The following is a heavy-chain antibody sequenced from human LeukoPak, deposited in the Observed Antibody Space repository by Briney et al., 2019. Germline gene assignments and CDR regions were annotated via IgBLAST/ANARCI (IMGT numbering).Heavy chain of an antibody. D-gene: IGHD4-11*01. Sequence: SETLSPTCAVSGYSISSGYHWGWIRQPPGKVPEWIGSVFHTGSSYYIPSLKSRVTISVDTSKNQFSLEVSSVTAADTAIYYCARGISTTGHDYWGPGTLVTVSS. CDR2: VFHTGSS. V-gene: IGHV4-38-2*01. J-gene: IGHJ4*02. CDR1: GYSISSGYH. CDR3: ARGISTTGHDY.